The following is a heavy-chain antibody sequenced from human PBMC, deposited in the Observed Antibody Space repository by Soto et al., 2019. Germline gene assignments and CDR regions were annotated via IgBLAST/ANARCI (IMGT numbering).Heavy chain of an antibody. V-gene: IGHV5-51*01. CDR1: GYSFTNSW. CDR2: IYPGDSDT. D-gene: IGHD1-26*01. Sequence: GESLKISCKGSGYSFTNSWIGWVRQMPGKGLEWMGIIYPGDSDTRYSPSFQGQVTISADKSITTAYLQWSSLKASDSTMYYCARSKSSGSYYDYWGQGTLVTVSS. CDR3: ARSKSSGSYYDY. J-gene: IGHJ4*02.